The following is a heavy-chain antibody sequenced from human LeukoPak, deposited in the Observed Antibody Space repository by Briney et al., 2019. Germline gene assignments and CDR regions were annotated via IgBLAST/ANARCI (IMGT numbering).Heavy chain of an antibody. J-gene: IGHJ3*02. Sequence: SETLSLTCTVSGGSISSSSYYWSWIRQPPGKGLEWIGYIYYSGSTNYNPSLKSRVTISVDTSKNQFSLTLSSVTAADTAVYYCASESSGWYPLDGAFDIWGQGTMVTVSS. CDR2: IYYSGST. V-gene: IGHV4-61*01. CDR3: ASESSGWYPLDGAFDI. CDR1: GGSISSSSYY. D-gene: IGHD6-19*01.